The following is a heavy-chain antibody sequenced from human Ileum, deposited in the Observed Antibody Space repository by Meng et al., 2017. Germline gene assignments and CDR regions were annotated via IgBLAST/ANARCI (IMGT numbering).Heavy chain of an antibody. J-gene: IGHJ4*02. CDR1: GGSITSGDYY. V-gene: IGHV4-30-4*01. CDR3: VSERRRSYFFDY. Sequence: QVQLQESGLGLVKPSQILSLNCTVSGGSITSGDYYWSWIRQPPGKGLEWIGYIFYTGATYSNPSLKSRVTVSLDTSKSQFSLKLSSVTAADTAIYYCVSERRRSYFFDYWGQGTLVTVSS. CDR2: IFYTGAT.